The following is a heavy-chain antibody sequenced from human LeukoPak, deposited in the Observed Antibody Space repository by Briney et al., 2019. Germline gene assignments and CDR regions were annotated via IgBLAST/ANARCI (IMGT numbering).Heavy chain of an antibody. J-gene: IGHJ3*02. D-gene: IGHD1-26*01. CDR3: AKSSREWELLDAFDI. CDR2: ISGSGVRT. Sequence: PGGSLRLSCAASGFTFSNYGMSWVPQAPGKGVEWVSGISGSGVRTDYADSVKGRFTISRDNAKNTLYLQMNSLRAEDTAVYYCAKSSREWELLDAFDIWGQGTMVTVSS. V-gene: IGHV3-23*01. CDR1: GFTFSNYG.